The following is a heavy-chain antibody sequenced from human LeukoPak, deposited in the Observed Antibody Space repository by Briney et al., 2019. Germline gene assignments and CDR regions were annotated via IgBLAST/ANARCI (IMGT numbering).Heavy chain of an antibody. CDR3: ARENQLWGCIDY. V-gene: IGHV4-59*01. J-gene: IGHJ4*02. CDR2: IYYTGST. D-gene: IGHD5-18*01. Sequence: SETLSLTCTVSGGSFSSYYWTWIRQPPGRGLECIGFIYYTGSTNYNPSLRSRATISVDTSKNQFSLKLSSVTAADAAVYYCARENQLWGCIDYWGQGTLLTVSS. CDR1: GGSFSSYY.